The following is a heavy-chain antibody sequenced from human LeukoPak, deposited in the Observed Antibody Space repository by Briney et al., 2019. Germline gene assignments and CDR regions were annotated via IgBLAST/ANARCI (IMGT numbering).Heavy chain of an antibody. D-gene: IGHD3-10*01. CDR3: ARKPFYYYGSGSYYNNWFDP. CDR1: GGSFSGYY. Sequence: SETLSLTCAVYGGSFSGYYWSWIRQPPGKGLEWIGEINHSGSTNYNPSLKSRVTISVDTSKNQFSLKLSSVTAADTAVYYRARKPFYYYGSGSYYNNWFDPWGQGTLVTVSS. CDR2: INHSGST. V-gene: IGHV4-34*01. J-gene: IGHJ5*02.